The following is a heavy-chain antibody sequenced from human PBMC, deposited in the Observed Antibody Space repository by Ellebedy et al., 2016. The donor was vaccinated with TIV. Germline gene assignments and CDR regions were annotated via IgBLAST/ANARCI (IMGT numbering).Heavy chain of an antibody. Sequence: GESLKISCAASGFTFSSYSMNWVRQASGKGLEWVASITGRSSYTHYSDSVKGRFTISRDTAKSSLYLQMHSLRADDTAVYYCARHYDAFDFWGQGTVVTVSS. CDR1: GFTFSSYS. CDR2: ITGRSSYT. CDR3: ARHYDAFDF. V-gene: IGHV3-21*01. J-gene: IGHJ3*01.